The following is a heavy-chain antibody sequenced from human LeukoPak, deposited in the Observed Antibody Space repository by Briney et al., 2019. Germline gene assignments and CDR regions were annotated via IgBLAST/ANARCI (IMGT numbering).Heavy chain of an antibody. CDR3: ARAHPTLAVAGARY. Sequence: HSESLSLTCAVSVGSIISSNWWGWVPQPPGKGLEWIGVTNHSGSTNYQPSFKGRFTISVDTPKDQFSLKLSSVTAADTAVYYCARAHPTLAVAGARYWGQGTLVTVSS. J-gene: IGHJ4*02. CDR1: VGSIISSNW. D-gene: IGHD6-19*01. CDR2: TNHSGST. V-gene: IGHV4-4*02.